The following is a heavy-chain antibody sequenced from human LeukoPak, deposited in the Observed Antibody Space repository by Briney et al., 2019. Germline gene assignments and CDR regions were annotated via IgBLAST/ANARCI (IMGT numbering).Heavy chain of an antibody. CDR2: IIPIFGTT. Sequence: SVKVSCKASGGTFSSYAISWVRQAPGQGLEWMGGIIPIFGTTNYTQKFQGRVTITADKSTTTVYMELSSLRSDDTAVYYCARDRGYFDYWGQGTLVTVSS. V-gene: IGHV1-69*06. J-gene: IGHJ4*02. CDR1: GGTFSSYA. CDR3: ARDRGYFDY. D-gene: IGHD3-10*01.